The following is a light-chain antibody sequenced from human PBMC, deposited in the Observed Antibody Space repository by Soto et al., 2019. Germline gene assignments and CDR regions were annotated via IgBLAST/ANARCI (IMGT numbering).Light chain of an antibody. CDR1: QSVSNKY. V-gene: IGKV3-20*01. J-gene: IGKJ2*01. CDR2: GSS. CDR3: QQYGSSPPYT. Sequence: EVVLTQSPGTLSLSPGERATLSCSASQSVSNKYLAWYQQKPGQAPRLLIFGSSDRATGIPDRFSGSGSGTDFTLTISRLEREDFAVYYCQQYGSSPPYTFGQGTKLQIK.